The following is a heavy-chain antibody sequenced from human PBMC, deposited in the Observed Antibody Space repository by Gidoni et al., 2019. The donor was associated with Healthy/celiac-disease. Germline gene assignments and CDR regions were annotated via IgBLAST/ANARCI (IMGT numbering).Heavy chain of an antibody. J-gene: IGHJ4*02. D-gene: IGHD6-6*01. Sequence: EVQLVESVGGLVKPGGSLRLSCAASGFTFSSYSMNWVRQAPGKGLEWVSSISSSSSYIYYADSVKGRFTISRDNAKNSLYLQMNSLRAEDTAVYYCVSSPGIAARGGVSDYWGQGTLVTVSS. CDR2: ISSSSSYI. CDR3: VSSPGIAARGGVSDY. V-gene: IGHV3-21*01. CDR1: GFTFSSYS.